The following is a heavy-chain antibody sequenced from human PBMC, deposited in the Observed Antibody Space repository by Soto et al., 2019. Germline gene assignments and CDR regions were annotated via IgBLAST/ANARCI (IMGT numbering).Heavy chain of an antibody. D-gene: IGHD3-22*01. Sequence: QVQLAESGGGVVQPGRSLTISCAASGFTLGTYGMHWVRQAPGKGLEWVAVISNDGGEKYYSDSVMGRFTISRDNCKNTLYLQMNSLRAEDTAVYYCAKEFFYNSGYYPSLDALDLWGQGTVVTVSS. CDR2: ISNDGGEK. CDR3: AKEFFYNSGYYPSLDALDL. CDR1: GFTLGTYG. V-gene: IGHV3-30*18. J-gene: IGHJ3*01.